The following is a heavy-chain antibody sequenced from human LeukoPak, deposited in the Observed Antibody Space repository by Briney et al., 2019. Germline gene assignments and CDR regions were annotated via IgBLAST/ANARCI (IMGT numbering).Heavy chain of an antibody. D-gene: IGHD1-7*01. V-gene: IGHV3-43*01. Sequence: GGSLRLSCAASGFTFDDYTVHWVRQAPGKGLEWVSLISWDGVTTYYAHSVKGRFTISRDSSKNSLFLQMNSLRTEDTALYYCARDKTGTGIDYWGQGTLVTVSS. CDR3: ARDKTGTGIDY. CDR1: GFTFDDYT. CDR2: ISWDGVTT. J-gene: IGHJ4*02.